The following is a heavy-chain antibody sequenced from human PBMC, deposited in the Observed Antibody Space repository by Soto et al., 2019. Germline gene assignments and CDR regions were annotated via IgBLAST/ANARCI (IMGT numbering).Heavy chain of an antibody. CDR1: GGSISSYY. CDR2: IYYSGST. Sequence: WETLSLTCTVSGGSISSYYWSWIRQPPGKGLEWIGYIYYSGSTNYNPSLKSRVTISVDTSKNQFSLKLSSVTAADTAVYYCARYSSSWLYYFDYWGQGTLVTVSS. V-gene: IGHV4-59*01. CDR3: ARYSSSWLYYFDY. J-gene: IGHJ4*02. D-gene: IGHD6-13*01.